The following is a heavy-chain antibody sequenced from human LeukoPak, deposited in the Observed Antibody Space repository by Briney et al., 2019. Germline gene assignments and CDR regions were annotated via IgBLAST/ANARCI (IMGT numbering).Heavy chain of an antibody. V-gene: IGHV3-21*01. CDR3: AGLVGALKYYYHYMDV. CDR1: RFAFNIYW. D-gene: IGHD1-26*01. Sequence: GGSLRLSCAASRFAFNIYWMSWVRQAPGKGLEWVSSISSNSSYIYYADSVKGRFTISRDNAKNSLYLQMNSLRAEDTAVYYCAGLVGALKYYYHYMDVGAKGPRSPSP. CDR2: ISSNSSYI. J-gene: IGHJ6*03.